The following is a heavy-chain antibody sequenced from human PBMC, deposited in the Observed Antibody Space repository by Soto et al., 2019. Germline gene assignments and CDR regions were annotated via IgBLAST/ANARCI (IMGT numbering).Heavy chain of an antibody. D-gene: IGHD2-21*01. V-gene: IGHV3-74*01. CDR1: GFTFSSYW. J-gene: IGHJ4*02. CDR2: INPGGSIT. CDR3: ARVPTGKYGAWNY. Sequence: EEQLVESGGGLVQPGGSLRLSCAASGFTFSSYWMHWVRQAPGKGLVWVSRINPGGSITAYADSVKGRFTISRDNAKNTLYLQMNTLRGDDKAVYYCARVPTGKYGAWNYWGQGTLVTVSS.